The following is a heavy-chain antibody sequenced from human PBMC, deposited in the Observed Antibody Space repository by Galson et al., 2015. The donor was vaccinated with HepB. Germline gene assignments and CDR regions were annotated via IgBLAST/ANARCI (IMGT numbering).Heavy chain of an antibody. Sequence: SLRLSCAASGFTFSNAWMSWVRQAPGKGLEWVSSISSSSSYIYYADSVKGRFTISRDNAKSSLYLQMNSLRAEDTAVYYCARYSSGWPFDYWGQETLVTVSS. J-gene: IGHJ4*02. D-gene: IGHD6-19*01. CDR3: ARYSSGWPFDY. V-gene: IGHV3-21*01. CDR1: GFTFSNAW. CDR2: ISSSSSYI.